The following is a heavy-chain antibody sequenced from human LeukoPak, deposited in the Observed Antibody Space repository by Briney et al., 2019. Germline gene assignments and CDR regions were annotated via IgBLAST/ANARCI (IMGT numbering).Heavy chain of an antibody. Sequence: PSETLSLTCAVSGYSISSGYYWGWIRQPPGKGLVWIGSIYHSGSTYYNPSLKSRVTISVDTSKNQFSLKLSSVTAADTAVYYCAFPSADYVWGSYRYRGYYFDYWGQGTLVTVSS. CDR3: AFPSADYVWGSYRYRGYYFDY. J-gene: IGHJ4*02. CDR1: GYSISSGYY. V-gene: IGHV4-38-2*01. D-gene: IGHD3-16*02. CDR2: IYHSGST.